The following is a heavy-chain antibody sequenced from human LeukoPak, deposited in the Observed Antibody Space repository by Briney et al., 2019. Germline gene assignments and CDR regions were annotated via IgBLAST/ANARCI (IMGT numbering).Heavy chain of an antibody. CDR1: GFSFNTYG. Sequence: GGSLRLSCAASGFSFNTYGMHWVRQAAGRGLGWVAVISYDGRNEYYADSVKGRFTISRDKSRNTLYLQMNSLRAEDTAVYYCAKDLHSSSNDYYGMDVWGHGTTVTVSS. J-gene: IGHJ6*02. CDR2: ISYDGRNE. D-gene: IGHD6-13*01. CDR3: AKDLHSSSNDYYGMDV. V-gene: IGHV3-30*18.